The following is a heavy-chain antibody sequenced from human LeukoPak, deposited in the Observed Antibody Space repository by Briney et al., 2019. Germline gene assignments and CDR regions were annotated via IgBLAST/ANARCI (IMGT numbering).Heavy chain of an antibody. CDR1: GGSISSSSYY. J-gene: IGHJ5*02. Sequence: SETLSLTCTLSGGSISSSSYYCGWIRQPPGKGLEWIGSIYYSGSIYYNPSLKSRVTISVDTSKNQFSLKLSSVTAADTAVYYCARLCGDIYYYDSSGYYYWFDPWGQGTLVTVSS. CDR2: IYYSGSI. V-gene: IGHV4-39*01. D-gene: IGHD3-22*01. CDR3: ARLCGDIYYYDSSGYYYWFDP.